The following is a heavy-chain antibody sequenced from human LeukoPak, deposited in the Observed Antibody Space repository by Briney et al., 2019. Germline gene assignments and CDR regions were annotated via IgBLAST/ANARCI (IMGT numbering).Heavy chain of an antibody. CDR1: GGSFSGYY. J-gene: IGHJ5*02. CDR3: ARIYSGSYYVWFDP. CDR2: IYYSGST. D-gene: IGHD1-26*01. V-gene: IGHV4-59*01. Sequence: PSETLSLTCAVYGGSFSGYYWSWIRQPPGKGLEWIGYIYYSGSTNYNPSLKSRVTISVDTSKNQFSLKLSSVTAADTAVYYCARIYSGSYYVWFDPWGQGTLVTVSS.